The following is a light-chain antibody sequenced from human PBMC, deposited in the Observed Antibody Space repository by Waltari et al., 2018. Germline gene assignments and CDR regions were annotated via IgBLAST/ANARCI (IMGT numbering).Light chain of an antibody. J-gene: IGKJ2*01. V-gene: IGKV1-39*01. CDR2: AAS. CDR3: QQSYSIPYT. CDR1: QSISIY. Sequence: DIQMTQSPSSLSASVGDRVTITCRASQSISIYLNWYQQKPGKAPKLLIHAASSLQSGVPSRFSGSGSGTDFTLSIRSLQPEDFATYYCQQSYSIPYTFGQGTKLEIK.